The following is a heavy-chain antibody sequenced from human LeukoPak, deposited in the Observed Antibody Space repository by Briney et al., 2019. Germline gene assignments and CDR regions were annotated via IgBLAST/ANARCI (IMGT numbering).Heavy chain of an antibody. CDR2: ISYDGSNK. D-gene: IGHD3-10*01. CDR3: AKVDNYGSGSYNY. CDR1: GFTFSSYA. V-gene: IGHV3-30-3*01. Sequence: PGGSLRLSCAASGFTFSSYAMHWVRQAPGKGLEWVAVISYDGSNKYYADSVKGRFTISRDNSKNTLYLQMNSLRAEDTAVYYCAKVDNYGSGSYNYWGQGTLVTVSS. J-gene: IGHJ4*02.